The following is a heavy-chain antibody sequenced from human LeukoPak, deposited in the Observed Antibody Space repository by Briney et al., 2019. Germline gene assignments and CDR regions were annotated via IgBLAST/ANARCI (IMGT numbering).Heavy chain of an antibody. CDR1: GYTFTDYY. J-gene: IGHJ3*02. CDR3: PSDQEGPTHNAFDI. Sequence: GASVKVSCKASGYTFTDYYMHWVRQAPGQGLEWMGIINPSSGSTSYAQKFQGRVTMTRDTSTSTVYMELSSLRSEDTAVYFCPSDQEGPTHNAFDIWGQGTMVTVSS. V-gene: IGHV1-46*01. CDR2: INPSSGST.